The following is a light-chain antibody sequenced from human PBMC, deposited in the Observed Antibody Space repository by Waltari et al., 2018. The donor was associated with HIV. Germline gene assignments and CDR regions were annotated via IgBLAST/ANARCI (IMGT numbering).Light chain of an antibody. CDR2: RTN. Sequence: QAGLTQPPSVSKGLGQTATLTCTGNSNNVGKQGEAWLQQPQGRTPKLISSRTNNRPSGIADRLSTSRSGNTASLTFTGLEPEDEADYYCSAWDISLSAWVFGGGTKLTVL. CDR3: SAWDISLSAWV. J-gene: IGLJ3*02. V-gene: IGLV10-54*01. CDR1: SNNVGKQG.